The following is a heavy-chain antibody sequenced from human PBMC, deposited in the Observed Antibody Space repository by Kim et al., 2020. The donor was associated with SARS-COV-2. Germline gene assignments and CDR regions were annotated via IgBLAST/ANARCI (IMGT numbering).Heavy chain of an antibody. Sequence: GGSLRLSCTASGFTFGDYAMSWFRQAPGKGLEWVGFIRSKAYGGTTEYAASVKGRFTTSRDDSKSIAYLQMNSLKTEDTAVYYCTREGWGYSGYDWNGLTWGQGTLVTVSS. CDR3: TREGWGYSGYDWNGLT. D-gene: IGHD5-12*01. V-gene: IGHV3-49*03. CDR1: GFTFGDYA. J-gene: IGHJ5*02. CDR2: IRSKAYGGTT.